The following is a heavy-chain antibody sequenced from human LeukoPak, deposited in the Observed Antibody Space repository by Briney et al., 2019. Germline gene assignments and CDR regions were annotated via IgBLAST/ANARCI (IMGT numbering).Heavy chain of an antibody. V-gene: IGHV3-13*01. J-gene: IGHJ4*02. D-gene: IGHD5-12*01. CDR2: IGTAGDT. Sequence: GGSLRLSCAASGFTFSSYDMHWVRQATGKGLEWVSAIGTAGDTYYPGSVKGRFTISRENAKNSLYLQMNSLRAEDTAVYYCARVEASGYDYGAFDYWGQGTLVTVSS. CDR3: ARVEASGYDYGAFDY. CDR1: GFTFSSYD.